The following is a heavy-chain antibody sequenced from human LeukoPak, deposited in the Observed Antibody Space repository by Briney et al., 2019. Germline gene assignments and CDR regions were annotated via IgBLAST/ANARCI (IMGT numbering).Heavy chain of an antibody. CDR2: INHSGST. J-gene: IGHJ3*02. CDR3: ARGGDSSAYYLLDAFDI. V-gene: IGHV4-34*01. D-gene: IGHD3-22*01. Sequence: SETLSLSCAVYGGSFSGYYWSWIRPSPGKGLEWIGEINHSGSTNYTPSLKGRVTISVDTSKNQFSLKLSSVTAADTAVYYCARGGDSSAYYLLDAFDIWGQGTMVTVSS. CDR1: GGSFSGYY.